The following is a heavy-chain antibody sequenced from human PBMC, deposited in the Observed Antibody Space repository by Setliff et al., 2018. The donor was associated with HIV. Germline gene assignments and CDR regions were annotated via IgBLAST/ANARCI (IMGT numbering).Heavy chain of an antibody. CDR2: IYYSGTT. J-gene: IGHJ4*02. CDR1: GGSISSGGYY. D-gene: IGHD6-6*01. Sequence: SETLSLTCTVSGGSISSGGYYWSWIRQHPGKGLEWIGYIYYSGTTHYNPSLKSRVFISVDTSKNQFSLKLNSVTAADTAVYYCARERSLITVRRYFDNWGQGTLVTVSS. CDR3: ARERSLITVRRYFDN. V-gene: IGHV4-31*03.